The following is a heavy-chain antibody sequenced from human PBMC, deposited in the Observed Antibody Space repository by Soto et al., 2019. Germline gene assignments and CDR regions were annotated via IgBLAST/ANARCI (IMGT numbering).Heavy chain of an antibody. J-gene: IGHJ6*02. Sequence: GGSLRLSCEASGFTFIAHYMGCVLQSPGKGLEWVSHMSGNGDTIYYADSVKGRFTISRDNAKNSLYLQMSSLRAEDTALYYCARDRQPASYIGLDVWGQGTTVTVSS. CDR3: ARDRQPASYIGLDV. D-gene: IGHD2-2*02. V-gene: IGHV3-11*01. CDR2: MSGNGDTI. CDR1: GFTFIAHY.